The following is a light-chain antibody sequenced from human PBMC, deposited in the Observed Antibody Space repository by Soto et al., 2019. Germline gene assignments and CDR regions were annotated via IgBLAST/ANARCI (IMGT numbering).Light chain of an antibody. CDR2: EGS. V-gene: IGLV2-23*03. CDR3: CSYAGSSTFFYV. J-gene: IGLJ1*01. Sequence: QSVLTHPASVSQSPGHSITISCTGTSSDVGSYNLVSWYQQHPGKAPKLMIYEGSKRPSGVSNRSSGSKSGNTASLTISGLQAEDEADYYCCSYAGSSTFFYVLGTGTKVTVL. CDR1: SSDVGSYNL.